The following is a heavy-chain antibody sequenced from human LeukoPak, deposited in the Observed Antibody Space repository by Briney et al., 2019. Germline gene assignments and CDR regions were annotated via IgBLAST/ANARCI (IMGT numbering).Heavy chain of an antibody. J-gene: IGHJ3*02. Sequence: NPSETLSLTCTVSGGPISSGGYYWSWIRHPPGKGLEWIGYIYYSGSTYYNPSLKSRVTISVDTSKNQFSLKLSSVTAADTAVYYCARDSTGFKPAFDIWGQGTMVTVSS. CDR1: GGPISSGGYY. D-gene: IGHD2-2*01. CDR3: ARDSTGFKPAFDI. V-gene: IGHV4-31*03. CDR2: IYYSGST.